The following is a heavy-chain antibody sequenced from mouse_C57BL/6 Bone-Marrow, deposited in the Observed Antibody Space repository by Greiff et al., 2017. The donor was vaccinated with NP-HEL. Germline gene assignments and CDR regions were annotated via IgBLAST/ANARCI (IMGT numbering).Heavy chain of an antibody. CDR2: IDPETGGT. Sequence: VQLQQSGAELVRPGASVTLSCKASGYTFTDYEMHWVKQTPVHGLEWIGAIDPETGGTAYNQKFKGKAILTADKSSSTAYMELRSLTSEDSAVYYCCNYYGSSYWYFEVWGTGTTVTVSS. CDR1: GYTFTDYE. CDR3: CNYYGSSYWYFEV. J-gene: IGHJ1*03. V-gene: IGHV1-15*01. D-gene: IGHD1-1*01.